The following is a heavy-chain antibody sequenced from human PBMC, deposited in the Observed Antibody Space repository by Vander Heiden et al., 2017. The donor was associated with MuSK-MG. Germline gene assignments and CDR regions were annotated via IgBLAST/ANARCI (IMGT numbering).Heavy chain of an antibody. CDR3: ARGGQWEIRLVFY. Sequence: EVQMLESGGGLVQPGGSLRLSCAAAGFTFSSYGMSWVRQVPGKGLEWVSTISDSGSSTYDADAGKGRFTISRDNSKNTMYLQMNSMRDEDTAVYYCARGGQWEIRLVFYWGQGNLVTVSS. V-gene: IGHV3-23*01. CDR1: GFTFSSYG. J-gene: IGHJ4*02. CDR2: ISDSGSST. D-gene: IGHD1-26*01.